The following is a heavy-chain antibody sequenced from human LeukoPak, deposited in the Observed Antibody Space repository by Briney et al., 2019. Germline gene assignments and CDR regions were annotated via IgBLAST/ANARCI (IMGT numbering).Heavy chain of an antibody. CDR1: GFTFSSYW. CDR2: IKQDGSEK. J-gene: IGHJ4*02. D-gene: IGHD3-16*01. V-gene: IGHV3-7*01. Sequence: PGGSLRLSCAVSGFTFSSYWMTWVRQAPGKGLEWVANIKQDGSEKYYVDSVKGRFTISRDNAKNSLYLQMNSLRAEDTAVYYCARDYGLDYWGQGTLVTVSS. CDR3: ARDYGLDY.